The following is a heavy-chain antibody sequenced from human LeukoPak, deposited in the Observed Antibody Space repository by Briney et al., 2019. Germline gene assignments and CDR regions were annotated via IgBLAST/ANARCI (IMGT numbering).Heavy chain of an antibody. CDR3: AMSPDYGDQYYFDY. Sequence: PGGSLRLSCAASGFTFSSYGMHWVRQAPGKGLEWVAVISYDGSNKYYADSVKGRFTVSRDNSKNTQYLQMNSLRAEDTAVYYCAMSPDYGDQYYFDYWGQGTLVTVSS. D-gene: IGHD4-17*01. CDR2: ISYDGSNK. V-gene: IGHV3-30*03. J-gene: IGHJ4*02. CDR1: GFTFSSYG.